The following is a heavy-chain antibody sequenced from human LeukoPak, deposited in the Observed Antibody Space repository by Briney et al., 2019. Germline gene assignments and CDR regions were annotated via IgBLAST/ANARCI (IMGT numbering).Heavy chain of an antibody. J-gene: IGHJ4*02. CDR1: GFTFSSYW. D-gene: IGHD3-16*01. CDR3: ARELRTFDS. Sequence: PGGSLRLSCAASGFTFSSYWMTWVRQAPGKGLEWVANIKHNGDELDYVDSVEDRFTISRDNAKNSLYLHMTSLRAEDTAVYYCARELRTFDSWGQGTLVTVSS. CDR2: IKHNGDEL. V-gene: IGHV3-7*01.